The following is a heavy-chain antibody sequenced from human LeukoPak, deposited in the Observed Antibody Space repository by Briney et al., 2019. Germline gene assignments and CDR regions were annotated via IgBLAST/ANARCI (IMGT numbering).Heavy chain of an antibody. CDR1: GGSISSGGYY. Sequence: SETLSLTCTVSGGSISSGGYYWSWIRQHPGKGLEWIGYIYYSGSTYYNPSLKSRVTISVDTSKNQFSLKLSSVTAAVRAVYYCARGLAVAGRGDFDYWGQGTLVTVSA. V-gene: IGHV4-31*03. CDR3: ARGLAVAGRGDFDY. J-gene: IGHJ4*02. D-gene: IGHD6-19*01. CDR2: IYYSGST.